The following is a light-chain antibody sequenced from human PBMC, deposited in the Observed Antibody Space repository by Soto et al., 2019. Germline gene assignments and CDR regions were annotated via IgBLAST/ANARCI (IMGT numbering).Light chain of an antibody. V-gene: IGLV2-14*01. CDR2: DVS. J-gene: IGLJ1*01. CDR3: SSYTSSSTLL. Sequence: SVLTQPASVSGSPGQSITISCTGTSSDVGGYNYVSWYQQHPGKAPKLMIYDVSNRPSGVSNRFSGSKSGNTASLTISGLQAEDEADYYCSSYTSSSTLLFGTGTKVTV. CDR1: SSDVGGYNY.